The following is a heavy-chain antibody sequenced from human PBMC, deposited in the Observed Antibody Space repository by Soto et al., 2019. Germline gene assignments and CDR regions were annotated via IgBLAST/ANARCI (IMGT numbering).Heavy chain of an antibody. CDR1: GFSFSTFW. Sequence: EVQLVESGGGLVQPGGSLRLSCAASGFSFSTFWMSWVRQAPGRGLEWVAHIRGDGSEIYYLDSVKGRFTISRDNAKNSLYLQMSSLRTEDSAVYYCAREYCTDEGSVDYWGQGTLVTVCS. V-gene: IGHV3-7*01. CDR3: AREYCTDEGSVDY. J-gene: IGHJ4*02. CDR2: IRGDGSEI. D-gene: IGHD2-8*01.